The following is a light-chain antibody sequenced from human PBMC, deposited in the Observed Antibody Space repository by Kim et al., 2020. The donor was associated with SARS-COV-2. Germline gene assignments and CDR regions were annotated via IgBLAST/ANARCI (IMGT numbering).Light chain of an antibody. V-gene: IGLV2-8*01. J-gene: IGLJ2*01. CDR1: GSDVGGYNF. CDR2: EVS. CDR3: SSYAGSNTLV. Sequence: GQSVTIGRTGTGSDVGGYNFVSWYQQDPGKAPKVMIYEVSKRPSGVPDRFSGSKSGNTASLTVSGLQAEDEADYYCSSYAGSNTLVFGGGTQLTVL.